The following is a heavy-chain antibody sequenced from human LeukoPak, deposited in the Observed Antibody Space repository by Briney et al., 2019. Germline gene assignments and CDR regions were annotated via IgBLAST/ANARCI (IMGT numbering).Heavy chain of an antibody. CDR1: GGSISSSSDY. D-gene: IGHD5-12*01. V-gene: IGHV4-61*02. CDR2: IYTSGST. J-gene: IGHJ4*02. Sequence: SETLSLTCTVSGGSISSSSDYWSWIRQPAGKGLEWIGRIYTSGSTNYNPSLKSRVTMSVDTSKNQFSLKLSSVTAADTAVYYCARDGYSGYDNLLVYFDYWGQGTLVTVSS. CDR3: ARDGYSGYDNLLVYFDY.